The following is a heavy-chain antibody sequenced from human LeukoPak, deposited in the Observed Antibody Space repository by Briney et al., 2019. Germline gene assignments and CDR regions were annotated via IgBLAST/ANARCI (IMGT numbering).Heavy chain of an antibody. D-gene: IGHD5-24*01. J-gene: IGHJ4*02. CDR3: ARTVGLQDFDY. V-gene: IGHV1-46*01. CDR1: GYTFTSYY. CDR2: INPSGGST. Sequence: ASVRVSCKASGYTFTSYYMHWVRQAPGQGLEWMGIINPSGGSTSYAQKFQGRVTMTRDMSTSTVYMELSSLRSEDTAVYYCARTVGLQDFDYWGQGTLVTVSS.